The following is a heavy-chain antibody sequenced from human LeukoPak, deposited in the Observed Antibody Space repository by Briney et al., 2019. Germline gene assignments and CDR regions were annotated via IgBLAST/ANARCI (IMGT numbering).Heavy chain of an antibody. CDR2: INPNSGGT. Sequence: ASVKVSCKASGYTFTGYYMHWVRQAPGQGLEWMGWINPNSGGTNYAQKFQGWVTMTRDTSISTAYMELSRLRSDDTAVYYCARDGYSSSWYHSGPRPDCYYYGMDVWGQGTTVTVSS. V-gene: IGHV1-2*04. CDR3: ARDGYSSSWYHSGPRPDCYYYGMDV. CDR1: GYTFTGYY. D-gene: IGHD6-13*01. J-gene: IGHJ6*02.